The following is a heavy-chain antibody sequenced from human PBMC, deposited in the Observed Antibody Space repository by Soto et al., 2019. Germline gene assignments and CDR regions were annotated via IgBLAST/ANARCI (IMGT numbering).Heavy chain of an antibody. V-gene: IGHV4-4*07. CDR2: IYTSGST. CDR3: ARDTRNWNYVDYYYYYGMDV. CDR1: GGSISSYY. Sequence: PSETLSLTCTVSGGSISSYYWSWIRQPAGKGLEWIGRIYTSGSTNYNPSLKSRVTMSVDTSKNQFSLKLSSVTAADTAVYYCARDTRNWNYVDYYYYYGMDVWGQGTTVS. D-gene: IGHD1-7*01. J-gene: IGHJ6*02.